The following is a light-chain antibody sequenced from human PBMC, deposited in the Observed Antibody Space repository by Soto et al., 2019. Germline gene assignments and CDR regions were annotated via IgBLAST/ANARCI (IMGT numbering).Light chain of an antibody. CDR1: QGSTSY. CDR3: QQFNAYPLT. V-gene: IGKV1-9*01. Sequence: DIQLTQSPSFLSASVGDRVTITCRASQGSTSYLAWYQQKPRKAPKLLIYAASTLQSGVPSRFSGSGSGTEFTLTISSLQPEDFATYYCQQFNAYPLTFGGGTGVEIK. J-gene: IGKJ4*01. CDR2: AAS.